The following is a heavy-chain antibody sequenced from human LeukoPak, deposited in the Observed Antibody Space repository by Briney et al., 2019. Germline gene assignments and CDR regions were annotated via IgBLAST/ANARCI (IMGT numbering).Heavy chain of an antibody. CDR2: INPSGGST. CDR1: GYTFTSYA. J-gene: IGHJ4*02. CDR3: ARVQYSSSWYDPLYSFDY. Sequence: ASVKVSCKASGYTFTSYAMNWVRQAPGQGLEWMGIINPSGGSTSYAQKFQGRVTMTRDMSTSTVYMELSSLRSEDTAVYYCARVQYSSSWYDPLYSFDYWGQGTLVTVSS. V-gene: IGHV1-46*01. D-gene: IGHD6-13*01.